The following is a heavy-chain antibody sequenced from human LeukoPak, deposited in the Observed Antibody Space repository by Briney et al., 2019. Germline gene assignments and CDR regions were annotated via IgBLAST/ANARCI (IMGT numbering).Heavy chain of an antibody. V-gene: IGHV3-23*01. Sequence: GGSLRLSCAASGLTFSGSAMSWVRQAPGKGLEWVSLISGSGNSTYYADSVKGRFNISRDNSKNTLYLQMNSLRAEDTAVYYCAKVLVLVSANRYYFDYWGQGTLVTVSS. CDR3: AKVLVLVSANRYYFDY. J-gene: IGHJ4*02. CDR2: ISGSGNST. CDR1: GLTFSGSA. D-gene: IGHD2-15*01.